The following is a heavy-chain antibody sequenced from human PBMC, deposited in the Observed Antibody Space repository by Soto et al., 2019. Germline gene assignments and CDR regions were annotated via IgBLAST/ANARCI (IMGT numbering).Heavy chain of an antibody. CDR2: IHRGGST. V-gene: IGHV3-66*01. J-gene: IGHJ4*02. CDR3: ARSANTYGSPFDY. D-gene: IGHD3-10*01. Sequence: LRLSCAASGFTVGNNYMSWVLQAPGKGLEWVSIIHRGGSTSYADSVKGRFTISRDSSKNILYLQINGLTADDTAVYYCARSANTYGSPFDYWGQGALVTVSS. CDR1: GFTVGNNY.